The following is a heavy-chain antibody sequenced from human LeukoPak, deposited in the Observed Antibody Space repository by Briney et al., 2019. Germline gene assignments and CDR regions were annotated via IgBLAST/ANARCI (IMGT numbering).Heavy chain of an antibody. Sequence: GGSLRLSCAASGFTFSSYSMNWVRQAPGKELEWVSYISSSSGTIYYADSVKGRFTISRDNSKNTLYLQMNSLRAEDTAVYYCAKDPYVSELTNWFDPWGQGTLVTVSS. J-gene: IGHJ5*02. CDR2: ISSSSGTI. V-gene: IGHV3-48*01. CDR3: AKDPYVSELTNWFDP. D-gene: IGHD1-7*01. CDR1: GFTFSSYS.